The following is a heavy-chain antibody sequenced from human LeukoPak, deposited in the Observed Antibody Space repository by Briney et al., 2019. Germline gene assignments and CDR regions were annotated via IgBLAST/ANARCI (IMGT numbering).Heavy chain of an antibody. CDR2: ISGSGGST. D-gene: IGHD3-3*01. J-gene: IGHJ4*02. V-gene: IGHV3-23*01. CDR3: AKEINYDFWSGYLYYFDY. Sequence: PGGSLRLSCAASGFTFSSYAMSWVRQAPGKGLEWVSAISGSGGSTYYADSVKGRFTISRDNSKNTLYLQMNSLRAEDTAVYYCAKEINYDFWSGYLYYFDYWGQGTLVTVSS. CDR1: GFTFSSYA.